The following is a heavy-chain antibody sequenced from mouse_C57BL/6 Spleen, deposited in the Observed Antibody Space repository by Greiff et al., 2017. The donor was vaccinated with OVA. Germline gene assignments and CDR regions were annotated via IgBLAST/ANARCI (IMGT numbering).Heavy chain of an antibody. CDR2: IDPENGDT. CDR3: TTPSQGY. CDR1: GFNIKDDY. V-gene: IGHV14-4*01. D-gene: IGHD3-3*01. J-gene: IGHJ2*01. Sequence: EVMLVESGAELVRPGASVKLSCTASGFNIKDDYMHWVQQRPEQGLEWIGWIDPENGDTEYASKFQGKATITADTSSNTAYLQLSSLTSEDTAVYYCTTPSQGYWGQGTTLTVSS.